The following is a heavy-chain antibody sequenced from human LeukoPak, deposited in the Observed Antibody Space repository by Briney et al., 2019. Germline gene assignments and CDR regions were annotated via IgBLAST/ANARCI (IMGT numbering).Heavy chain of an antibody. CDR2: IKTDGSIK. Sequence: GGSLRLSCAASGFTFSTYWMHWVRQAPGKGLEWVSRIKTDGSIKSSADAVKGRFTISRDNAKNTLYLQMDSLRPEDTAVYFCARDQTPAKFTSIFDYWGQGALVTVSS. CDR3: ARDQTPAKFTSIFDY. J-gene: IGHJ4*02. CDR1: GFTFSTYW. V-gene: IGHV3-74*01.